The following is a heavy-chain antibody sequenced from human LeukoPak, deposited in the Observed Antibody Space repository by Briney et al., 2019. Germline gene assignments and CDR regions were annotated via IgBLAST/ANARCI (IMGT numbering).Heavy chain of an antibody. CDR2: ISGSGGST. J-gene: IGHJ5*02. V-gene: IGHV3-23*01. CDR3: AKYRARITMVRGAIFDP. CDR1: GFTFSSCA. Sequence: GGSLRLSCAASGFTFSSCAMSWVRQAPGKGLEWASAISGSGGSTYYADSVKGRFTISRDNSKNTLYLQMNSLRAEDTAVYYCAKYRARITMVRGAIFDPWGQGTLVTVSS. D-gene: IGHD3-10*01.